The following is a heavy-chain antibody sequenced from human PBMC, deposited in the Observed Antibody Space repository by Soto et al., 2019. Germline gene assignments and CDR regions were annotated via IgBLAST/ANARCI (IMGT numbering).Heavy chain of an antibody. CDR2: IYASGRT. D-gene: IGHD6-6*01. J-gene: IGHJ3*02. CDR3: ARSPSTSTIGTFDI. V-gene: IGHV4-4*07. CDR1: GGAISAFH. Sequence: QVQLQESGPGLVKPSETLSLTCSVSGGAISAFHWNWIRQTAGKGLEWIGRIYASGRTKYNPSLDSRVNMSVDTSKRQFSLRLSSVTAADTAVYYCARSPSTSTIGTFDIWGQGTVVTVSS.